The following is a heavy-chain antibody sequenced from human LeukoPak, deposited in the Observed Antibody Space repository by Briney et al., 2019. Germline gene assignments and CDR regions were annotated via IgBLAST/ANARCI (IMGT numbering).Heavy chain of an antibody. D-gene: IGHD4-23*01. V-gene: IGHV4-59*01. Sequence: SETLSLTRTLTDGSLRGYYWGLIRQSPGEGLGLVGYIYFTGFTPYNPSLKSRGTLSVDMVQKQVSLKLNSATAAAPAVYYCARDAYGGDSWGWFDPWGQGTLVTVSS. J-gene: IGHJ5*02. CDR2: IYFTGFT. CDR3: ARDAYGGDSWGWFDP. CDR1: DGSLRGYY.